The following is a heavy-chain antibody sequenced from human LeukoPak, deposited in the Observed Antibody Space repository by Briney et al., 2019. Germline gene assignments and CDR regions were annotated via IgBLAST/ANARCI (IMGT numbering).Heavy chain of an antibody. Sequence: GGSLRLSCAASGFTFSNSWMTWVRQAPEKGLESEASIKPDGTEKYYVDSVKGRFTISRDNAKNSLYLQMNSLRAEDTALYYCARDPAWGAFDIWGQGTMATVSS. J-gene: IGHJ3*02. V-gene: IGHV3-7*01. D-gene: IGHD7-27*01. CDR2: IKPDGTEK. CDR1: GFTFSNSW. CDR3: ARDPAWGAFDI.